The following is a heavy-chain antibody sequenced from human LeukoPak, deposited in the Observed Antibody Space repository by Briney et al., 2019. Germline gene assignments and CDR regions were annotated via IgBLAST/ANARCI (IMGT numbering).Heavy chain of an antibody. CDR2: ISYDGSNK. D-gene: IGHD5-18*01. CDR1: GFTFSGYP. CDR3: ARALQLWLYYFDY. J-gene: IGHJ4*02. Sequence: GGSLRLSCAASGFTFSGYPIHWVRQAPGKGLEWVAVISYDGSNKYYADSVKGRFTISRDNSKNTLYLQMNSLRAEDTAVYYCARALQLWLYYFDYWGQGTLVTVSS. V-gene: IGHV3-30-3*01.